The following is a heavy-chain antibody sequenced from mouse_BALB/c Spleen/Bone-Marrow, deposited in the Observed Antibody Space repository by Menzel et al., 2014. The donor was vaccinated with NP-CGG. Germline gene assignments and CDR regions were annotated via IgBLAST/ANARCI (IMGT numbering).Heavy chain of an antibody. Sequence: VQLQQSGAELVRPGTSVKISCKASGYTFTNYWLGWVKQRLGHGLEWIGDIYPGGGYTNYNEKFKGKATLTADTSSSTAYMQLSSLTSEDSAVYFCAREVRRYFDVWGAGTTVTVSS. V-gene: IGHV1-63*02. CDR1: GYTFTNYW. CDR3: AREVRRYFDV. CDR2: IYPGGGYT. D-gene: IGHD2-14*01. J-gene: IGHJ1*01.